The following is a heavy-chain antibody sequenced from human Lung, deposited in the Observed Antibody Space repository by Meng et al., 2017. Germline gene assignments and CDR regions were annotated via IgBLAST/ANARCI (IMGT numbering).Heavy chain of an antibody. J-gene: IGHJ4*02. V-gene: IGHV1-69*13. CDR1: GGSFSTHT. D-gene: IGHD1-14*01. CDR2: LIAVFDKT. Sequence: QVQLVQSGAEVKKPGSSLQFACKTSGGSFSTHTFSWVRQAPGQGLEWMGGLIAVFDKTKAAPRFQDRVTFTADESTSTAYMELSSLTFDDTAVYFCARGRRNEPLFDYWGQGTLVTVSS. CDR3: ARGRRNEPLFDY.